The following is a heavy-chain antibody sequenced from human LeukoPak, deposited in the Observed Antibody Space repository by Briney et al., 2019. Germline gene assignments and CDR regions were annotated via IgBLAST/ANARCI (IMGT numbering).Heavy chain of an antibody. Sequence: GGSLRLSCAASGFTFSSYGMHWVRQAPGKGLEWVAVIWYDGSNKYYADSVKGRFTISRDNSKNTLYLQMNSPRAEDTAAYYCAKGSNENDYWGQGTLVTVSS. CDR2: IWYDGSNK. D-gene: IGHD4-11*01. CDR1: GFTFSSYG. V-gene: IGHV3-30*02. CDR3: AKGSNENDY. J-gene: IGHJ4*02.